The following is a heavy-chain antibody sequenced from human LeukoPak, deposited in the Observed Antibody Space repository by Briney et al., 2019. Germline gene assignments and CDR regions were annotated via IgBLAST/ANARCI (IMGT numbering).Heavy chain of an antibody. D-gene: IGHD1-26*01. V-gene: IGHV3-23*01. CDR2: ISGSGGST. CDR3: AAGPIVGDLGPYMDV. J-gene: IGHJ6*03. Sequence: GGSLRLSCAASGFTFSSYAMSWVRQAPGKGLEWVSAISGSGGSTYYADSVKGRFTISRDNSKNTLYLQMNSLRAEDTAVYYCAAGPIVGDLGPYMDVWGKGTTVTVSS. CDR1: GFTFSSYA.